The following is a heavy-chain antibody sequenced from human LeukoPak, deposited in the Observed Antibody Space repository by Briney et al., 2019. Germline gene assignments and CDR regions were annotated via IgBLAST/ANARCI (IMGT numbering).Heavy chain of an antibody. CDR1: GLTFSSYT. J-gene: IGHJ4*02. V-gene: IGHV3-30-3*01. CDR3: ARDHGYDSDY. D-gene: IGHD5-12*01. CDR2: ISYDGSNK. Sequence: GGSLRLPRAASGLTFSSYTMHWAPQAPGKGLEWVAVISYDGSNKYYADSVKGRFTISRDNSKNTLYLQMNSLRAEDTAVYYCARDHGYDSDYWGQGTLVTVSS.